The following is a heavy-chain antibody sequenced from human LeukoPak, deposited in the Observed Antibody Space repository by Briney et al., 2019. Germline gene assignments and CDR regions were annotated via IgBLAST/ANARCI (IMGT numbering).Heavy chain of an antibody. D-gene: IGHD1-26*01. Sequence: GSSVKVSCRASGGTFSSYAISGVRQALGQGLDWMGRIVPIFGIANYAQKFQGRVTITAAKSTSTASMELSSLRSEATAVYYCASLGGSPTGGYYFDYWGQGTLVTVSS. CDR1: GGTFSSYA. J-gene: IGHJ4*02. V-gene: IGHV1-69*04. CDR3: ASLGGSPTGGYYFDY. CDR2: IVPIFGIA.